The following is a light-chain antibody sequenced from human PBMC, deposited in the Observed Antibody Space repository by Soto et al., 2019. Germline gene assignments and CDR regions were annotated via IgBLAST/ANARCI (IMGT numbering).Light chain of an antibody. J-gene: IGLJ1*01. V-gene: IGLV2-14*01. CDR3: SSYTSGSTLYV. CDR1: SSDVGGYNY. Sequence: QSALTQPASVSGSPGQSTTISCTGTSSDVGGYNYVCWYQQHPGKAPKLMIYEVSNRPSGVSTRFSGSKSGNTASLTISGLQAEDEADYYCSSYTSGSTLYVFGTGTKVTVL. CDR2: EVS.